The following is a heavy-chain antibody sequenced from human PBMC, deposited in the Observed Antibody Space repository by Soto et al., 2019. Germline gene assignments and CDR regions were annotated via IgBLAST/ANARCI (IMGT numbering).Heavy chain of an antibody. CDR1: GYTSTNYY. V-gene: IGHV1-46*03. J-gene: IGHJ5*02. CDR2: INPSGGGT. D-gene: IGHD1-26*01. Sequence: GASVKVSCKASGYTSTNYYMYWVRQAPGQGLEWMGTINPSGGGTSYAQKFQGRVTMTSDTSTSTVYMDLTSLRFEDTAVYYCARDWDPQGYNWFDPWGQGTLVTVSS. CDR3: ARDWDPQGYNWFDP.